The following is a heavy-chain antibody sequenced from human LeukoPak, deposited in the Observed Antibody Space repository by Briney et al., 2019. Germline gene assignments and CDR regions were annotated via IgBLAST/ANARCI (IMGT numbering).Heavy chain of an antibody. D-gene: IGHD1-26*01. V-gene: IGHV6-1*01. CDR2: TYYRSKWYN. CDR3: ARDPGNLVGPRVDYFDY. Sequence: SQTLSLTCAISGDSVSSNSAAWNWIRQSPSRSLEWLGRTYYRSKWYNDYAVSVKSRITINPDTSKNQFSLQLNSVTPEDTAVYYCARDPGNLVGPRVDYFDYWGQGNPGHRLL. CDR1: GDSVSSNSAA. J-gene: IGHJ4*02.